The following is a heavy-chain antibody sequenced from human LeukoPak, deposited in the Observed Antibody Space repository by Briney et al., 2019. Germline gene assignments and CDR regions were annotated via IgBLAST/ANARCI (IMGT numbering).Heavy chain of an antibody. D-gene: IGHD3-3*01. CDR1: GLTFGNVW. CDR2: IKSKTDGGTT. V-gene: IGHV3-15*01. CDR3: TTDGITIFGVVISFDY. J-gene: IGHJ4*02. Sequence: GGSLRLSCAVSGLTFGNVWMSWVRQAPGRGPEWVGRIKSKTDGGTTDYAAPVKGRFTISRDDSKNTLYLQMNSLKTEDTAVYYCTTDGITIFGVVISFDYWGQGTLVTVSS.